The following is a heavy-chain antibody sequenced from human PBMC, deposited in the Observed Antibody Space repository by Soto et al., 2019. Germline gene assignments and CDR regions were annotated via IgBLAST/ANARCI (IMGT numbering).Heavy chain of an antibody. J-gene: IGHJ6*02. V-gene: IGHV3-23*01. CDR3: AKRAAFTPGHYYYYGMDV. CDR1: GFTFSSYA. Sequence: GGSLRLSCAASGFTFSSYAMSWVRQAPGKGLEWVSAISGSGGSTYYADSVKGRFTISRDNSKNTLYLQMNSLRAEDTAVYYCAKRAAFTPGHYYYYGMDVWGQGTTVTAFS. D-gene: IGHD6-13*01. CDR2: ISGSGGST.